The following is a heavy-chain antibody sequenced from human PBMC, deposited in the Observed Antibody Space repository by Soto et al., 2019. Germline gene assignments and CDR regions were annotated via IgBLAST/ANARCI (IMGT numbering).Heavy chain of an antibody. CDR1: GYTFTSYA. CDR2: INAGNGNT. CDR3: ARDRITIFGGLGYYGMDV. V-gene: IGHV1-3*01. Sequence: GASVKVSCKASGYTFTSYAMHWVRQAPGQRLEWMGWINAGNGNTKYSQKFQGRVTITRDTSASTAYMELSSLRSEDTAVYYCARDRITIFGGLGYYGMDVWGQGTTVTVSS. J-gene: IGHJ6*02. D-gene: IGHD3-3*01.